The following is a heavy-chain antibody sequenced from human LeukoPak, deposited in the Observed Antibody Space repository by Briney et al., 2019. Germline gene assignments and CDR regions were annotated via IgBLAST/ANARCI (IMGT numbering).Heavy chain of an antibody. J-gene: IGHJ6*03. Sequence: ASVKVSCKASGYTFTSYGISWVRQAPGQGLEWMGWISGYNGNTNYAQKFQGRVTMTTDTSTSTAYMELRRLRSDDTAVYYCACLGDYYYMDVWGKGTTVTVSS. CDR3: ACLGDYYYMDV. D-gene: IGHD4-17*01. CDR2: ISGYNGNT. CDR1: GYTFTSYG. V-gene: IGHV1-18*01.